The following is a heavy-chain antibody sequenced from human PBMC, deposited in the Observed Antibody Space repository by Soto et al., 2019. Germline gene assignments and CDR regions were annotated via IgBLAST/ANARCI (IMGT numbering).Heavy chain of an antibody. D-gene: IGHD1-26*01. CDR3: ARSGSLEY. Sequence: PGGSLRLSCAASVFPFDTKAMSWVRQAPGKGLEWVSAITGPGSSTIYYADSVKGRFTISRDNAKNSLYLQMNSLRAEDTAVYYCARSGSLEYWGQGTLVTVSS. CDR2: ITGPGSSTI. V-gene: IGHV3-48*01. CDR1: VFPFDTKA. J-gene: IGHJ4*02.